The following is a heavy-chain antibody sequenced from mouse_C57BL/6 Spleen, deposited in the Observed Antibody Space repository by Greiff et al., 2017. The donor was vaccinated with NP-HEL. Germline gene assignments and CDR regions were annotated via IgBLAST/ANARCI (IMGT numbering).Heavy chain of an antibody. CDR2: IYPRSGNT. CDR1: GYTFTSYG. V-gene: IGHV1-81*01. D-gene: IGHD1-1*01. CDR3: ARLHYYGSSYVYFDY. J-gene: IGHJ2*01. Sequence: QVQLQQSGAELARPGASVKLSCKASGYTFTSYGISWVKQRTGQGLEWIGEIYPRSGNTYYNEKFKGKATLTADKSSSTAYMELRSLTSEDSAVYFCARLHYYGSSYVYFDYWGQGTTLTVSS.